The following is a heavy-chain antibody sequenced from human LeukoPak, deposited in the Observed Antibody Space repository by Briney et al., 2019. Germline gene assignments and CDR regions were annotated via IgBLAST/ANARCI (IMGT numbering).Heavy chain of an antibody. J-gene: IGHJ5*02. CDR1: GSSFTSYW. CDR3: ARLSYGSGSYTPPNWFDP. Sequence: PGASLQISCKGSGSSFTSYWIGWVRQLPGKGLEWMGIIYPGDSDTRYSPSFQGQVTISADKSISTAYLQWSSLKASDTAMYYCARLSYGSGSYTPPNWFDPWGQGTLVTVSS. CDR2: IYPGDSDT. V-gene: IGHV5-51*03. D-gene: IGHD3-10*01.